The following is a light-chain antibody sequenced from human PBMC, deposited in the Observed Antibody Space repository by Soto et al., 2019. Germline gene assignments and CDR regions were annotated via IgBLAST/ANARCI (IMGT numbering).Light chain of an antibody. CDR3: QHYYTYPWT. V-gene: IGKV1-5*03. J-gene: IGKJ1*01. CDR2: MAS. CDR1: QTIINW. Sequence: DIQMTQSPSTLSASVVDRVTITCLASQTIINWLAWYQHKPGKAPKLLIYMASSLQSEVPSRFSGSGSGTEFTLTISSLQPGDFASYYCQHYYTYPWTFGQGTKVDIK.